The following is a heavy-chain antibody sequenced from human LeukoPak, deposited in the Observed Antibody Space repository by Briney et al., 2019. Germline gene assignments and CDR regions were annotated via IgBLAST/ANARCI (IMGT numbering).Heavy chain of an antibody. D-gene: IGHD2-2*01. CDR3: AKAGAVCSSTSCYANY. CDR2: ISGSGGST. J-gene: IGHJ4*02. CDR1: GFTFSSCA. Sequence: GGSLRLSCAASGFTFSSCAMSWVRQAPGKGLEWVSAISGSGGSTYYTDSVKGRFTISRDNSKNTLYLQMHSLRAEDTAVYYCAKAGAVCSSTSCYANYWGQGTLVTVSS. V-gene: IGHV3-23*01.